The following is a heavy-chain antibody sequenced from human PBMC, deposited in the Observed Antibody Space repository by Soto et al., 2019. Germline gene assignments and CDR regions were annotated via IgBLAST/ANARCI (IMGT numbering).Heavy chain of an antibody. J-gene: IGHJ5*02. CDR1: GFTFSTTG. Sequence: QVHLVESGGGVVQPGRSLRLSCAASGFTFSTTGMHWVRQAPGKGLEWVARISHDGGEKYYTDSVKGRFTISRDTSKNTLYLQMNSLRPEDTAMYHCAKDLYGAGWYNYFDPWGQGTLVTVSS. CDR2: ISHDGGEK. CDR3: AKDLYGAGWYNYFDP. D-gene: IGHD6-19*01. V-gene: IGHV3-30*18.